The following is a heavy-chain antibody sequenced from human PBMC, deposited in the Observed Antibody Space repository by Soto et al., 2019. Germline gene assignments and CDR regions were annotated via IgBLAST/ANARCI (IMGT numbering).Heavy chain of an antibody. CDR2: VYVRGSL. J-gene: IGHJ2*01. V-gene: IGHV4-4*07. D-gene: IGHD3-16*01. CDR3: ARARIADMITDWFYDL. Sequence: QMQLQESGPGLVKPSETLSLTCTVSGGSFNSYYWSWIRQSAGKGLEWIGRVYVRGSLGSNPSLRSRVFMSVDTSKNQFSRNLTSVTAADTAVYFCARARIADMITDWFYDLWGRGTLVTVSS. CDR1: GGSFNSYY.